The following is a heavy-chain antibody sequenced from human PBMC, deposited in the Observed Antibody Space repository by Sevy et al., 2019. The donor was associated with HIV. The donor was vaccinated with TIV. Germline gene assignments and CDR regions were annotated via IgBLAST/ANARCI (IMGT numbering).Heavy chain of an antibody. D-gene: IGHD3-3*01. V-gene: IGHV3-49*03. CDR2: IRSKAYGGTT. J-gene: IGHJ3*02. CDR3: TRAQGGITIVGVVIIGDYGGNSDAFDI. Sequence: GGSLRLSCTASGFTFGDYAMSWFRQAPGKGLEWVGFIRSKAYGGTTEYAASVKGRFTISRDDSKSIAYLQMNSLKTEDTAVYYCTRAQGGITIVGVVIIGDYGGNSDAFDIWGQGTMGPSPQ. CDR1: GFTFGDYA.